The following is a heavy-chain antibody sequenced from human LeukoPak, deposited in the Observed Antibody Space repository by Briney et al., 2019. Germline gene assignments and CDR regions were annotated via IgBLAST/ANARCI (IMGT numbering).Heavy chain of an antibody. Sequence: SETLSLTCTVSGGSISSSSYYWGWIRQPPGKGLEWIGSIYYSGSTYYNPPLKSRVTISVDTSKNQFSLKLSSVTAADTAVYYCARQTRIAAAGSVAPWGQGTLVTVSS. D-gene: IGHD6-13*01. J-gene: IGHJ5*02. CDR1: GGSISSSSYY. V-gene: IGHV4-39*01. CDR3: ARQTRIAAAGSVAP. CDR2: IYYSGST.